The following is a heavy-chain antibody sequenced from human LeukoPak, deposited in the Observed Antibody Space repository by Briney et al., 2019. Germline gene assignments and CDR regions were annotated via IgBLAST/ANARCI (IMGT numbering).Heavy chain of an antibody. CDR3: VTATPISFSTRPRYYFDS. CDR2: IGGSPPTK. Sequence: AGSLRFSCAASAFVFHTHSMAWHPQAPGQELQWATYIGGSPPTKYYAYSVKRRFTVSRDNDKNSLYLQMHRMRAEDTALYYCVTATPISFSTRPRYYFDSWGQGALVTVSS. V-gene: IGHV3-48*04. CDR1: AFVFHTHS. D-gene: IGHD2-2*01. J-gene: IGHJ4*02.